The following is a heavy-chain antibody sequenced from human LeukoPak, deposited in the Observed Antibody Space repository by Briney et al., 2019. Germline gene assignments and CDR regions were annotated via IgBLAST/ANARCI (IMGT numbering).Heavy chain of an antibody. CDR2: ISGSGGST. Sequence: HAGGSLRLSCAASGFTFSSYAMSWVRQAPGKGLEWVSAISGSGGSTYYADSVKGRFTISRDNSKNTLYLQMNSLRAEDTAVYYCAKAPRRTIIGGNDYWGQGTLVTVSS. J-gene: IGHJ4*02. V-gene: IGHV3-23*01. D-gene: IGHD5-24*01. CDR1: GFTFSSYA. CDR3: AKAPRRTIIGGNDY.